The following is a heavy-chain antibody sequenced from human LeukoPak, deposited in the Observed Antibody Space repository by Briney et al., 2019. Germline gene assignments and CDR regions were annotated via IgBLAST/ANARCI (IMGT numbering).Heavy chain of an antibody. Sequence: QPGGSLRLSCAASGFTVRSNYMSWVRQAPGKGLKGVSVIYSGGSTYYADSVTGRSTISRDNSKHTLYLQMNRLRAEDTAVYYCARTRVYYYYMDVWGKGTTVTVSS. CDR1: GFTVRSNY. CDR2: IYSGGST. CDR3: ARTRVYYYYMDV. J-gene: IGHJ6*03. D-gene: IGHD3-10*01. V-gene: IGHV3-66*02.